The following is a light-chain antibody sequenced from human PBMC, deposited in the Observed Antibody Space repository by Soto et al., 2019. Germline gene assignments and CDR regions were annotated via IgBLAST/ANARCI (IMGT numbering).Light chain of an antibody. J-gene: IGLJ1*01. CDR3: SSYTTAYFYV. CDR1: NSDIGAYNY. V-gene: IGLV2-14*01. CDR2: GVT. Sequence: ALAQPASVSGSPGQSITISCTGSNSDIGAYNYVSWYQQHPGKAPKLIIHGVTNRPSGVSHRFSGSKSDYTASLTISGLQAEDEGDYYCSSYTTAYFYVFGTGTK.